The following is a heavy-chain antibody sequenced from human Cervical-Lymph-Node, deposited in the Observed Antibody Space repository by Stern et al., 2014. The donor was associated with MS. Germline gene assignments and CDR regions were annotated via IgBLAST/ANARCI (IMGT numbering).Heavy chain of an antibody. CDR3: AHSPENYGDYLAQDRCFDY. J-gene: IGHJ4*02. Sequence: SGPTLVKPTQTLTLTCTFSGFSLSTSGVGVGWIRQPPGKALEWLAPIYLDDDKRYSPSLKSRLTITKDTSKNQVVLTMTNMDPVDTATYYCAHSPENYGDYLAQDRCFDYWGQGTLVTVSS. V-gene: IGHV2-5*02. D-gene: IGHD4-17*01. CDR1: GFSLSTSGVG. CDR2: IYLDDDK.